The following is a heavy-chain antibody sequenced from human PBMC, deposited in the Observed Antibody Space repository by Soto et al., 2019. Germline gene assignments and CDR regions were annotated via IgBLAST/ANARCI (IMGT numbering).Heavy chain of an antibody. J-gene: IGHJ4*02. Sequence: ASVKVSCKASGKTFTSYDINWVRQATGHGLEWMGWINPNSGNIGYAQKFQGRVTMTRDTAIRTAYMEVSRLRSDDTAVYYCARGRASGSYYLLGYWGQGTLVTVSS. D-gene: IGHD3-10*01. CDR3: ARGRASGSYYLLGY. CDR2: INPNSGNI. CDR1: GKTFTSYD. V-gene: IGHV1-8*01.